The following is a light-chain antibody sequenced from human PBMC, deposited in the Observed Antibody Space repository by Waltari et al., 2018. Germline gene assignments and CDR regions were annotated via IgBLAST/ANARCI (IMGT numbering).Light chain of an antibody. V-gene: IGKV2-30*01. CDR2: KVS. CDR3: MQGTHWPRT. CDR1: QSLLYSDGYTY. J-gene: IGKJ1*01. Sequence: DVEMTQSPLSLPVTLGQPAAISCRSSQSLLYSDGYTYLNWFQQRPGQSPRRLIYKVSYRDPGVPDRFSGSGSGTDFTLKISRVEAEDVGVYYCMQGTHWPRTFGQGTKVEIK.